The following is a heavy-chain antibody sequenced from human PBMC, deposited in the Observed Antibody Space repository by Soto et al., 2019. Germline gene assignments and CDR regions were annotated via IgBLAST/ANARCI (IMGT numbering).Heavy chain of an antibody. CDR2: IYCSGST. D-gene: IGHD5-18*01. Sequence: SETLSLTCTVSGGSISSYYWSWIRQPPGKGLEWIGYIYCSGSTNYNPSLKSRVTISVDTSKNQFSLKLSSVTAADTAVYYCARTLYSYGPRFDYWGQGTLVTVSS. J-gene: IGHJ4*02. V-gene: IGHV4-59*01. CDR1: GGSISSYY. CDR3: ARTLYSYGPRFDY.